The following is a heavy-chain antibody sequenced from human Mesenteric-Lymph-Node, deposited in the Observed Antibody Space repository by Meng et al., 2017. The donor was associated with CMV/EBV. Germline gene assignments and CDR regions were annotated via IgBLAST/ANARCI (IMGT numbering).Heavy chain of an antibody. V-gene: IGHV4-34*01. CDR1: GGSFSGYY. CDR2: INHSGST. D-gene: IGHD2-2*02. Sequence: SETLSLTCAVYGGSFSGYYWSWIRQPPGKGLEWIGEINHSGSTNYNPSLKSRVTISVDTSKNQFSLKLSSVTAADTAVYYCASRAARGYCSSTSCYRGAWFDLWGQGTLVTVSS. CDR3: ASRAARGYCSSTSCYRGAWFDL. J-gene: IGHJ5*02.